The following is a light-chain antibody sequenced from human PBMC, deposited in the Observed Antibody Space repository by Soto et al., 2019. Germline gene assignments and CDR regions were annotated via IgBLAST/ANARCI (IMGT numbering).Light chain of an antibody. V-gene: IGKV3-20*01. CDR1: QSVSSSY. J-gene: IGKJ1*01. CDR3: QQSGYLPPWT. Sequence: EVVLTQSPGTLSLSPGERATLSCRASQSVSSSYLAWYQQKPGQAPRLLIYGASSRATGIPDRFSSSGSGTDFTLTISRLEPEDFAVYYCQQSGYLPPWTFGQGTKVEIK. CDR2: GAS.